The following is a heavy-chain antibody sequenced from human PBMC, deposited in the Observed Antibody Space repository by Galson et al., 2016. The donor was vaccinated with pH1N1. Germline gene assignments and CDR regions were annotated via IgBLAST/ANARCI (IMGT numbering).Heavy chain of an antibody. J-gene: IGHJ3*02. CDR2: TYYRSKWYN. V-gene: IGHV6-1*01. Sequence: CAISGDSVSSHSATWNWIRQSPSRGLEWLGRTYYRSKWYNDYAESVKSRIIISPDTSKNQLSLQLNSVTPADTAVYYCARGVIDYDFWSGYQDYAAFDIWGQGTMVIVSS. CDR3: ARGVIDYDFWSGYQDYAAFDI. CDR1: GDSVSSHSAT. D-gene: IGHD3-3*01.